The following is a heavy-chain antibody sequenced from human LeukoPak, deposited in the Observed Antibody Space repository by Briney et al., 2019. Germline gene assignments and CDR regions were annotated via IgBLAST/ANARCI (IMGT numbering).Heavy chain of an antibody. CDR3: ARDQGRFKDCGGDCYAAFDI. J-gene: IGHJ3*02. V-gene: IGHV3-48*03. D-gene: IGHD2-21*02. CDR1: GFTFSSYE. CDR2: ISSSGSTI. Sequence: PGGSLRLSCAASGFTFSSYEMNWVRQAPGNGLEWVSYISSSGSTIYYADSVKGRFTISRDNAKNSLYLQMNSLRAEDTAVYYCARDQGRFKDCGGDCYAAFDIWGQGAMVTVSS.